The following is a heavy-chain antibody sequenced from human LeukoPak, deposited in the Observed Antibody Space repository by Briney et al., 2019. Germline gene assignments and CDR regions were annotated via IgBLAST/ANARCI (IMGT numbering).Heavy chain of an antibody. Sequence: SETLSLTCTVSGGSISSYYWSWIRQPPGKGLDWIGYIYYSGSTNYNPSLKSRVTISVDTSKNQFSLKLSSVTAADTAVYYCARNSGYDTLGWYFDLWGRGTLVTVSS. CDR3: ARNSGYDTLGWYFDL. D-gene: IGHD5-12*01. V-gene: IGHV4-59*01. J-gene: IGHJ2*01. CDR1: GGSISSYY. CDR2: IYYSGST.